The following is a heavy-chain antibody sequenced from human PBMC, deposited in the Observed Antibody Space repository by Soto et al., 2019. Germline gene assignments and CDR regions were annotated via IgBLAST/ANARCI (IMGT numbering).Heavy chain of an antibody. V-gene: IGHV4-38-2*02. CDR3: ARDYYGSGSYYHWFDP. CDR2: IYHSGST. J-gene: IGHJ5*02. CDR1: GYSISSGYY. Sequence: SETLSLTCTVSGYSISSGYYWGWIRQPPGKGLEWIGSIYHSGSTYYNPSLKSRVTISVDTSKNQFSLKLSSVTAADTAVYYCARDYYGSGSYYHWFDPWGQGTLVTVSS. D-gene: IGHD3-10*01.